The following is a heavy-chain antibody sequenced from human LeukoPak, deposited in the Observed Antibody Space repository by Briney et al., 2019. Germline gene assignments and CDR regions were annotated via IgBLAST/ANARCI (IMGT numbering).Heavy chain of an antibody. Sequence: ASVKVSCKASGYTFTAYYMHWVRQAPGQGLEWMGWINPNSGGTDSSQKFQDRVTLTRDTSISTAYMELGSLRSDDTAIYYCARAYGSGSSYHPDYWGQGTLVTVSS. CDR3: ARAYGSGSSYHPDY. V-gene: IGHV1-2*02. J-gene: IGHJ4*02. CDR1: GYTFTAYY. D-gene: IGHD3-10*01. CDR2: INPNSGGT.